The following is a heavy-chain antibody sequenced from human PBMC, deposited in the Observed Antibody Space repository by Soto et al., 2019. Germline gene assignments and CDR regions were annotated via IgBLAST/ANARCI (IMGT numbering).Heavy chain of an antibody. Sequence: QVQLQQWGAGLLKPSETLSLTCAVYGGSFSGYYWCWIRQPPGKGLEWIGEIDHSGSTNYSPSLKSRVTISVDTSKNQFSRKLSSVTAADTAVYYCARGGQYYDFWSGYYDCWGQGTLVNVSS. CDR2: IDHSGST. V-gene: IGHV4-34*02. J-gene: IGHJ4*02. D-gene: IGHD3-3*01. CDR1: GGSFSGYY. CDR3: ARGGQYYDFWSGYYDC.